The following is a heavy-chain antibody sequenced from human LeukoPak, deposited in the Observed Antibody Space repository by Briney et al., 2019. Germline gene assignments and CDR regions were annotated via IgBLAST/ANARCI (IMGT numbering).Heavy chain of an antibody. J-gene: IGHJ4*02. CDR3: VKGRAAAVHARYFDY. CDR2: IWYDGSNK. Sequence: GGSLRLSCAVSGFTFSNYDMHWVRQAPGKGLEWVAVIWYDGSNKYYADSVKGRFTISRDNSKNTLYLQMDTLRAEDTAVYYCVKGRAAAVHARYFDYWGQGTLVTVSS. V-gene: IGHV3-33*06. D-gene: IGHD6-13*01. CDR1: GFTFSNYD.